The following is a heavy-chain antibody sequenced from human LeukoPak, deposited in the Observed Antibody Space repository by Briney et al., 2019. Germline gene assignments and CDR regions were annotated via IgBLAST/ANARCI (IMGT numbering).Heavy chain of an antibody. CDR2: IYTSGST. CDR3: ARDGIVVVPAAIAANWFDP. CDR1: GGSISSYY. J-gene: IGHJ5*02. V-gene: IGHV4-4*07. D-gene: IGHD2-2*01. Sequence: SETLSLTCTVSGGSISSYYWSWIRQPAGKGLEWIGRIYTSGSTNYNPSLKSRVTMSVDTSKNQFSLKLSPVTAADTAVYYCARDGIVVVPAAIAANWFDPWGQGTLVTVSS.